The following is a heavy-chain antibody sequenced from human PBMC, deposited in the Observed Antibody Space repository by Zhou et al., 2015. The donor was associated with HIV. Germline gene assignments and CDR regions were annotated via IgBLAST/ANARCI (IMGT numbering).Heavy chain of an antibody. V-gene: IGHV1-46*01. J-gene: IGHJ4*02. Sequence: QVQLVQSGAEVKKPGASVKVSCKASGYTFTSYYMHWVRQAPGQGLEWMGIINPSGGSTSYAQKFQGRVTMTRDTSTSTVYMELSSLRSEDTAVYYCAREGRETTYCGGDCPLDYWGQGTLVTVSS. D-gene: IGHD2-21*02. CDR2: INPSGGST. CDR3: AREGRETTYCGGDCPLDY. CDR1: GYTFTSYY.